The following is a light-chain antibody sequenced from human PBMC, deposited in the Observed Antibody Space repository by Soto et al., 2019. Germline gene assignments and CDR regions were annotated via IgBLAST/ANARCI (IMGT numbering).Light chain of an antibody. Sequence: QSVLTQPPSVSGSPGQSGAISCTGTSNDVASNFRVSWYQQPPGTAPKLVIYGVTNRPSGVPDRFSGSSSGNTASLTISRLQAEDEADYSCISYTDSSTYVFGTGTKVTVL. J-gene: IGLJ1*01. CDR1: SNDVASNFR. CDR3: ISYTDSSTYV. V-gene: IGLV2-18*02. CDR2: GVT.